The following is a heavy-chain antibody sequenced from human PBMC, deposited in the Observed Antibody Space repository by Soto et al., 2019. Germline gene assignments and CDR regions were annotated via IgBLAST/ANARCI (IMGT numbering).Heavy chain of an antibody. J-gene: IGHJ4*02. CDR2: INWNGAST. D-gene: IGHD3-10*01. V-gene: IGHV3-20*04. CDR1: GFSFDDFG. Sequence: EEQLVESGGGVVRPGGSLRLSCAASGFSFDDFGMTWVRQAPGKGLEWVSSINWNGASTGYVDSVKGRFTISRDNAKNSLFLQMNSLRAEDTALYYCARRGYAWFADSWGQGTLVTVSS. CDR3: ARRGYAWFADS.